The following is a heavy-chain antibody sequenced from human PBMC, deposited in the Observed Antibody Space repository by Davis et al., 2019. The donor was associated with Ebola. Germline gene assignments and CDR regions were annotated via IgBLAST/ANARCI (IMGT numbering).Heavy chain of an antibody. CDR3: ARGYCSGGSCYDYYYGMDV. D-gene: IGHD2-15*01. CDR1: GFTFSSYW. J-gene: IGHJ6*02. CDR2: INSDGSST. V-gene: IGHV3-74*01. Sequence: HTGGSLRLSCAASGFTFSSYWMHWVRQAPGKGLVWVSRINSDGSSTSYADSVKGRFTISRDDSKNTAYLQMNSLKTKDTAVYYCARGYCSGGSCYDYYYGMDVWGQGTTVTVSS.